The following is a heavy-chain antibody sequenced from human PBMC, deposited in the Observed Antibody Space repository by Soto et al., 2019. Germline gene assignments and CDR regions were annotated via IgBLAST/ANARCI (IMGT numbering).Heavy chain of an antibody. Sequence: PSETLSLTCTVSGGAVSSGTYYWSWIRQPPGKGLEWIGHIYFTGSTNYNPSLKSRVTMSLHTSKNKFSLKLSSVTAEDTAVDYCTRGPPRVQWFDPWGLGTLVTVS. CDR1: GGAVSSGTYY. CDR3: TRGPPRVQWFDP. CDR2: IYFTGST. V-gene: IGHV4-61*01. J-gene: IGHJ5*02.